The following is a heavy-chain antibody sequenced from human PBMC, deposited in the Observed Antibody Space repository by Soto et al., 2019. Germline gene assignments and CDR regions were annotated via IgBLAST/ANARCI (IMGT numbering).Heavy chain of an antibody. Sequence: SETLSLTCTVSGDSIISSGYYWGWIRQPLGKGLEWIGSIYYSGSTYYNPSLKSRVTISVDTSKNQFSLKLSSVTAADTAVYYCARHTWGRQRGWFDPWGQGTLVTVSS. CDR2: IYYSGST. CDR3: ARHTWGRQRGWFDP. J-gene: IGHJ5*02. V-gene: IGHV4-39*01. D-gene: IGHD2-2*01. CDR1: GDSIISSGYY.